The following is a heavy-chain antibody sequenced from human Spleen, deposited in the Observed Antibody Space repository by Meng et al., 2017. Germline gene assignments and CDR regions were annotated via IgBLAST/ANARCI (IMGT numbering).Heavy chain of an antibody. CDR1: GFTFNSYA. CDR3: VKSLGYSYGY. CDR2: ITGSGDTT. J-gene: IGHJ3*01. Sequence: GESLKISCAASGFTFNSYAMSWVRQAPGKGLEWVSSITGSGDTTYYADSVKGRFTISRDNSKNTVSLQMNSLRAEDTAVYYCVKSLGYSYGYWGQGKRVTVSS. D-gene: IGHD5-18*01. V-gene: IGHV3-23*01.